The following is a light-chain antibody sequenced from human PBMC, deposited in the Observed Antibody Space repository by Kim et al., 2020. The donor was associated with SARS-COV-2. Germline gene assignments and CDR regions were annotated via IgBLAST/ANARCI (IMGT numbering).Light chain of an antibody. Sequence: CVSPGERATLSCRASQSVGSSLAWYQQKPGQAPRLLISGASTRVTGIPARFSGSGSGTEFTLTISSLQSEDFAVYYCQQYNDWWTFGQGTKVDIK. J-gene: IGKJ1*01. CDR3: QQYNDWWT. CDR2: GAS. V-gene: IGKV3-15*01. CDR1: QSVGSS.